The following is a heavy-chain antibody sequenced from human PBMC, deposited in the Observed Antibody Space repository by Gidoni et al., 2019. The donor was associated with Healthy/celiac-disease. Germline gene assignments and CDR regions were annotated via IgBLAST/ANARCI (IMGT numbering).Heavy chain of an antibody. Sequence: QLQLQESGPGLVQPSETLSLTCTVSGGSISSSSYYWGWIRQPPGKGLEWIGSIYYSGSTYYNPSLKSRVTISVDTSKNQFSLKLSSVTAADTAVYYCARDGGDYYGSGIDYWGQGTLVTVSS. V-gene: IGHV4-39*07. CDR2: IYYSGST. CDR3: ARDGGDYYGSGIDY. CDR1: GGSISSSSYY. J-gene: IGHJ4*02. D-gene: IGHD3-10*01.